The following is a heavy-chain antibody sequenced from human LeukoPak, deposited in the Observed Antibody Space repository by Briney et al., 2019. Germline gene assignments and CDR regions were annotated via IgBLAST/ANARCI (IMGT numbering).Heavy chain of an antibody. J-gene: IGHJ3*02. CDR1: GHIFSGYY. CDR3: AKSTNWGSISDGFDI. V-gene: IGHV1-2*02. Sequence: ASVKVSCKASGHIFSGYYIHWVRQAPGQGLEWMGWINPKSGGANYAQKFQGRVTMTRDTSISTVYMELTRLRSDDTAMYYCAKSTNWGSISDGFDIWGQGTMVTVAS. CDR2: INPKSGGA. D-gene: IGHD7-27*01.